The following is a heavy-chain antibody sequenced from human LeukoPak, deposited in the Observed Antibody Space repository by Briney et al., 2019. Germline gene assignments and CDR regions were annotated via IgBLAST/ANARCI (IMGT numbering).Heavy chain of an antibody. D-gene: IGHD4-17*01. V-gene: IGHV1-18*01. CDR2: ISAYNGNR. CDR1: GYTFTHYG. Sequence: GASVKVSCKASGYTFTHYGVTWVRQAPGQGLEWMGWISAYNGNRNYAQKVQGRVTMTTDTSTSTAYMELRSLRSDGTAVYYCARHQGRFGDYPPYYYYMDVWGKGTTVTISS. J-gene: IGHJ6*03. CDR3: ARHQGRFGDYPPYYYYMDV.